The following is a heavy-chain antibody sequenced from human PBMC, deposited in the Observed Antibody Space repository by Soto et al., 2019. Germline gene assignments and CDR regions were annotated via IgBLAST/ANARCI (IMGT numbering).Heavy chain of an antibody. Sequence: GGSLRLSCAASGFTFSSYGMHWVRQAPGKGLEWVAVISYDGSNKYYADSVKGRFTISRDNSKNTLYLQMNSLRAEDTAVYYCAKDYLHLHRYYYYYYGMDVWGQGTTVTVSS. CDR2: ISYDGSNK. J-gene: IGHJ6*02. CDR3: AKDYLHLHRYYYYYYGMDV. D-gene: IGHD2-21*01. CDR1: GFTFSSYG. V-gene: IGHV3-30*18.